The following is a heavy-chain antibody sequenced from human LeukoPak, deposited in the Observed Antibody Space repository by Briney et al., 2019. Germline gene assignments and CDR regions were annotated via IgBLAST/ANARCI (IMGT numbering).Heavy chain of an antibody. D-gene: IGHD3-10*01. CDR3: GGSGSYYNPTTN. CDR1: GGTFSSYA. V-gene: IGHV1-46*01. Sequence: ASVKVSCKASGGTFSSYAISWVRQAPGQGLEWMGIINPSGGSTSYAQKFQGRVTMTRDTSTSTVYMELSSLRSEDTAVYYCGGSGSYYNPTTNWGQGTLVTVSS. CDR2: INPSGGST. J-gene: IGHJ4*02.